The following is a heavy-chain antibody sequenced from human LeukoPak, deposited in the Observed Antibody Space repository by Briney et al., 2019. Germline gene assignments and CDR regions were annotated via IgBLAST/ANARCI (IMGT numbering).Heavy chain of an antibody. Sequence: GESLKISCKGSGYSFTSYWIGWVRQMPGKGLEWMGIIYPGDSETRYSPSFQGQATISADKSISTAYLQWSSLKASDTAMYYCARRRDLYSGSYYPFDYWGQGTLVTVSS. D-gene: IGHD1-26*01. CDR3: ARRRDLYSGSYYPFDY. CDR2: IYPGDSET. J-gene: IGHJ4*02. V-gene: IGHV5-51*01. CDR1: GYSFTSYW.